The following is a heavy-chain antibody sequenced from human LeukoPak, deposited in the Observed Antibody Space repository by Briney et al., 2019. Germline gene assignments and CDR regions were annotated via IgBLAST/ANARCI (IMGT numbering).Heavy chain of an antibody. Sequence: GRSLRLSCAASGFSFDYYAMHWVRQAPGKGLEWVSGIRWNSGSIGYADSVKGRFTISRDNAKNSLYLQMNSLRAEDTALYYCAKGHYYDSSGLPNDFDYWGQGTLVTVSS. CDR3: AKGHYYDSSGLPNDFDY. CDR2: IRWNSGSI. D-gene: IGHD3-22*01. CDR1: GFSFDYYA. J-gene: IGHJ4*02. V-gene: IGHV3-9*01.